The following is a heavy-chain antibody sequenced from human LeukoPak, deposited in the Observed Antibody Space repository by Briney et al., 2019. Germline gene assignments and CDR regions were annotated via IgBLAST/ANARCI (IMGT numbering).Heavy chain of an antibody. CDR3: ARILGFTLDY. V-gene: IGHV3-48*02. CDR1: GFTFSGYS. J-gene: IGHJ4*02. CDR2: IVTSGTTI. D-gene: IGHD3-10*01. Sequence: RGSLRLSCAASGFTFSGYSMNWVRQAPGKGLEWVSYIVTSGTTIYYADSVKGRFTISRDNAKNSLYLQMNSLRDEDTAVYYCARILGFTLDYWGQGTLVTVSS.